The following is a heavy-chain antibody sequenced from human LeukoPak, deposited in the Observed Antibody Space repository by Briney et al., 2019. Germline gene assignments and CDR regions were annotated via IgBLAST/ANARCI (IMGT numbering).Heavy chain of an antibody. D-gene: IGHD4-23*01. CDR1: GFTFSSYS. Sequence: GGSLRLSCAASGFTFSSYSMNWVRQAPGKGLEWVSSISSSSSYIYYADSVKGRFTITRDNAKNSLYLQMNSLRAGDTAVYYCARGGSNYGGTQGWFDPWGQGTLVTVSS. J-gene: IGHJ5*02. CDR2: ISSSSSYI. CDR3: ARGGSNYGGTQGWFDP. V-gene: IGHV3-21*01.